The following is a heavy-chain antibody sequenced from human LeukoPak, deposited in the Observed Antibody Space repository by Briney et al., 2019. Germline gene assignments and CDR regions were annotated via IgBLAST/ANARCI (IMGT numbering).Heavy chain of an antibody. J-gene: IGHJ4*02. CDR1: GGTFSSYA. V-gene: IGHV1-69*04. D-gene: IGHD2-15*01. Sequence: SVKVSCKASGGTFSSYAISWVRQAPGQGLEWMGRIIPILGIANYAQKFQGRVTITADKSTSTAYMELSSLRSEDTAVYYCARDNFYCSGGSCYPNWGQGTLVTVS. CDR3: ARDNFYCSGGSCYPN. CDR2: IIPILGIA.